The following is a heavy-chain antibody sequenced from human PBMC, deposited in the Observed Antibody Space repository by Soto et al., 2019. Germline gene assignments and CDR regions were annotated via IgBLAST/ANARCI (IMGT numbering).Heavy chain of an antibody. D-gene: IGHD2-21*02. CDR3: ARDMSYGDFGRNWFDP. CDR2: INNRGDDI. Sequence: VQLLESGGGLVQPVGSLRLSCAASGFTFNDFYMIWFRQAPGRGLEWLAYINNRGDDIYYADSVRGRFTISRDNGKNSLYLQMNSLRVEDTALYFCARDMSYGDFGRNWFDPWGQGTPVTVSA. J-gene: IGHJ5*02. CDR1: GFTFNDFY. V-gene: IGHV3-11*01.